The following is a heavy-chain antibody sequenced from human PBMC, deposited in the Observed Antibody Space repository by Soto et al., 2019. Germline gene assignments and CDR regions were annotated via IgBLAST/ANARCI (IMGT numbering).Heavy chain of an antibody. D-gene: IGHD6-6*01. CDR3: ATVHSTSRSFDY. V-gene: IGHV3-23*04. Sequence: VQLVESGGGLVQPGGSLRLSCAASGFTFSMSAMTWVRQAPGKGLEWVSTTGLNGRTTYYADSVKGRFTVSRDNSKNTLDLHMSSLRAEDTAVYYCATVHSTSRSFDYWGQGTLVTVSA. CDR2: TGLNGRTT. CDR1: GFTFSMSA. J-gene: IGHJ4*02.